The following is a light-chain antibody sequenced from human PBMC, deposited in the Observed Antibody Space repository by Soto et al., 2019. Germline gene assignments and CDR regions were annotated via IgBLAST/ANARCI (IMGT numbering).Light chain of an antibody. J-gene: IGKJ1*01. V-gene: IGKV3-20*01. CDR2: GAS. CDR1: QSVSSSY. Sequence: EIVLTQSPGTLSLCPGERATLSCRASQSVSSSYLAWYQQKPGQAPRLLIYGASSRATGIPDRFSGSGSGTDFTLTISRLEPEDFAVYYCQQYGSSPPEKTFGQGTKVEIK. CDR3: QQYGSSPPEKT.